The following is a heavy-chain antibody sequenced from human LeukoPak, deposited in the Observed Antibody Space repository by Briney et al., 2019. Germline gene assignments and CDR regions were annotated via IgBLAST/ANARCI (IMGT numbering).Heavy chain of an antibody. D-gene: IGHD3-3*01. CDR3: ASGLDYDFWSGYRQFDY. CDR1: GFTSSDYY. CDR2: ISSSGSTI. V-gene: IGHV3-11*01. J-gene: IGHJ4*02. Sequence: PGGSLRLSCAASGFTSSDYYMSWIRQAPGKGLEWVSYISSSGSTIYYADSVKGRFTISRDNVKNSLYLQMNSLRAEDTAVYYCASGLDYDFWSGYRQFDYWGQGTLVTVSS.